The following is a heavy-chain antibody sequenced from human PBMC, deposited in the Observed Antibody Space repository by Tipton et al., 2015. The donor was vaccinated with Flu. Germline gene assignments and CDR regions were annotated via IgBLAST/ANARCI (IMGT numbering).Heavy chain of an antibody. Sequence: TLSLTCAVYGGSFSGHYWSWIRQPPGKGLEWIGNIFHSGNTYHNPSLKSRVTISVDTSKNQFSLKMKSVTATDMAVYYCERRDYSNYVSDPKSWFDPWGQGSMVAVSS. CDR2: IFHSGNT. J-gene: IGHJ5*02. CDR1: GGSFSGHY. D-gene: IGHD4-11*01. V-gene: IGHV4-34*12. CDR3: ERRDYSNYVSDPKSWFDP.